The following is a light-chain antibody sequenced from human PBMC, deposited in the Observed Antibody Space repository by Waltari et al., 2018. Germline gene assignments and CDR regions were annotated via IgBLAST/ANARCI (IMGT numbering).Light chain of an antibody. Sequence: DIQMTQSPSTLSASVGDRVTITCRASQSVSPWLAWYQQKPGKDPRLLIYKVSDLQSGVPSRFSGSGSGSGTEFTLTIASLQPDDFAIYYCQHFNGFPWTFGQGTKVEIK. CDR2: KVS. CDR1: QSVSPW. V-gene: IGKV1-5*03. CDR3: QHFNGFPWT. J-gene: IGKJ1*01.